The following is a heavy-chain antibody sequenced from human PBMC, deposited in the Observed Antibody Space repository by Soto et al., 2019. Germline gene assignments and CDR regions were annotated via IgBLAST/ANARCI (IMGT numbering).Heavy chain of an antibody. V-gene: IGHV3-15*01. CDR1: GFTFSNAW. D-gene: IGHD4-17*01. Sequence: EVQLVESGGGLVKPGGSLRLSCAASGFTFSNAWMSWVRQAPGKGLEWVGRIKSKTDGGTTDYAAPVKGRFTISRDDSKNTLYLQMNSLKTEDTAVYYCTTDSVRNQDYGDYSNFDYWGQGTLVTVSS. J-gene: IGHJ4*02. CDR3: TTDSVRNQDYGDYSNFDY. CDR2: IKSKTDGGTT.